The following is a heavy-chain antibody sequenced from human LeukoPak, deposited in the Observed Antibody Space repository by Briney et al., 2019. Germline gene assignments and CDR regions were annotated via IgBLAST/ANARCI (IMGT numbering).Heavy chain of an antibody. CDR1: GYTLTELS. CDR3: AREDADYTFSFDF. J-gene: IGHJ4*02. V-gene: IGHV1-46*01. Sequence: ASVKVSCKVSGYTLTELSMHWVRQAPGQGLEWMGIINPRGGSTTYAQKFQGRLTMTRDTSTSTVYMELSSLRSEDTAVYYCAREDADYTFSFDFWGQGTLVTVSS. CDR2: INPRGGST. D-gene: IGHD4-17*01.